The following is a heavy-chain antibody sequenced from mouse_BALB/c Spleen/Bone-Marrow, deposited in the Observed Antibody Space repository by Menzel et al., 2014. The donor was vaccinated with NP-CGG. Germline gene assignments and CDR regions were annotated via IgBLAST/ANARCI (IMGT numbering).Heavy chain of an antibody. J-gene: IGHJ4*01. D-gene: IGHD2-4*01. CDR2: IIPYNDDT. V-gene: IGHV1-14*01. CDR1: GFTFTSYV. CDR3: AQHSYEYEGAIGF. Sequence: QLQQSGPELVKPGASVKMSCKASGFTFTSYVMHWVKQKPGQGLEWIGYIIPYNDDTNYNEKFKGKATLTSDKSSSAAYTGRSGLCSEDSAVYYCAQHSYEYEGAIGFCGQRNPVTVSS.